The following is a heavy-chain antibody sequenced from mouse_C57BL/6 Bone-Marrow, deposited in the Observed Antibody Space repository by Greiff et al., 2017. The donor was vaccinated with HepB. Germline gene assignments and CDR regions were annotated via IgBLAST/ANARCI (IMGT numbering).Heavy chain of an antibody. CDR1: GFNIKDDY. J-gene: IGHJ3*01. Sequence: EVKLVESGAELVRPGASVKLSCTASGFNIKDDYMHWVKQRPEQGLEWIGWIDPENGDTEYASKFQGKATITADTSSNTAYLQLSSLTSEDTAVYYCTTGKGSFAYWGQGTLVTVSA. V-gene: IGHV14-4*01. CDR2: IDPENGDT. D-gene: IGHD2-1*01. CDR3: TTGKGSFAY.